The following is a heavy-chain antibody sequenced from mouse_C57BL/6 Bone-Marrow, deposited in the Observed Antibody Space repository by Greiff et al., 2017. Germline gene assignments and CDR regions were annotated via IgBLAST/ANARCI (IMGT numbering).Heavy chain of an antibody. CDR1: GFTFSDYY. CDR3: ARGANWAYYCDY. CDR2: INYDGSST. V-gene: IGHV5-16*01. J-gene: IGHJ2*01. D-gene: IGHD4-1*01. Sequence: EVQLVESEGGLVQPGSSMKLSCTASGFTFSDYYMAWVRQVPEKGLEWVANINYDGSSTYYLDSLKSRFIISRDNAKNIPDLQMSSRKSEDTATYYCARGANWAYYCDYWGQGTTLTVSS.